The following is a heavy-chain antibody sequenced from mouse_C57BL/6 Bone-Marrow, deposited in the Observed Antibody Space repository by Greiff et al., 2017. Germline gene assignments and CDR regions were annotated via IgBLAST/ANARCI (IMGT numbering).Heavy chain of an antibody. V-gene: IGHV7-3*01. Sequence: EVQGVESGGGLVQPGGSLSLSCAASGFTFTDYYMSWVRQPPGQALEWLGFIRNKANGYTTEYSASVKGRFTISRDNSQSIHYLQMNALRAEDRATYYCARSPFITTVVPFDYWGQGTTLTVSS. D-gene: IGHD1-1*01. CDR2: IRNKANGYTT. CDR3: ARSPFITTVVPFDY. J-gene: IGHJ2*01. CDR1: GFTFTDYY.